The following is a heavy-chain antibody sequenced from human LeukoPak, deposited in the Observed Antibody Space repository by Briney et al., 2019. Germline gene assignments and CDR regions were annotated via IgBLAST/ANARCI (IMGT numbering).Heavy chain of an antibody. D-gene: IGHD5-18*01. CDR1: GGTFSSYA. CDR3: ARDRGRIQLWLPY. CDR2: TIPILGIA. Sequence: SVKVSCKASGGTFSSYAISWVRRAPGQGLEWMGRTIPILGIANYAQKFQGRVTMTRNTSISTAYMELNSLRAEDTAVYYCARDRGRIQLWLPYWGQGTLVTVSS. V-gene: IGHV1-69*04. J-gene: IGHJ4*02.